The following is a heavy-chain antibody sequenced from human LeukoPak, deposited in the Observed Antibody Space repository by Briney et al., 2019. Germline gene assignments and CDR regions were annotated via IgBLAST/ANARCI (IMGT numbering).Heavy chain of an antibody. CDR3: ARGVLEGRFVVVPAADYYYYMDV. D-gene: IGHD2-2*01. CDR1: GGTFSSYA. Sequence: ASVKVSCKASGGTFSSYAISWVRQAPGQGLEWMGGIIPIFGTANYAQKFQGRVTITTDESTSTAYMELSSLRSEDTAVYYCARGVLEGRFVVVPAADYYYYMDVWGKGTTVTVSS. V-gene: IGHV1-69*05. CDR2: IIPIFGTA. J-gene: IGHJ6*03.